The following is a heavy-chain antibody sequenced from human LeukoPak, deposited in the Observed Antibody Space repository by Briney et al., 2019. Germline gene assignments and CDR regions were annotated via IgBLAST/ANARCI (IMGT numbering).Heavy chain of an antibody. V-gene: IGHV3-30-3*01. CDR1: GFTFSSYA. CDR2: ISYDGSNK. D-gene: IGHD6-19*01. J-gene: IGHJ3*02. CDR3: ARDIAVAGRPTMNAFDI. Sequence: PGGSLRLSCAASGFTFSSYAMHWVRQAPGKGLEWVAVISYDGSNKYYADSVKGRFTISRDNSKNTLYLQMNSLRAEDTAVYYCARDIAVAGRPTMNAFDIWGQGTMVTVSS.